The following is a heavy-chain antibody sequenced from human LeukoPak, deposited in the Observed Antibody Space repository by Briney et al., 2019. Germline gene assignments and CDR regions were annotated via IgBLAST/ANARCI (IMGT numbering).Heavy chain of an antibody. CDR2: IYYSGST. CDR1: GGSISSSSYY. D-gene: IGHD7-27*01. Sequence: PSETLSLTCTVPGGSISSSSYYWGWIRQPPGKGLEWIGTIYYSGSTYYKSSLKSRVTISVDTSKNQFSLNLSSVTAADTAVYYCARGANWGSPDYWGQGTLVTVSS. CDR3: ARGANWGSPDY. V-gene: IGHV4-39*01. J-gene: IGHJ4*02.